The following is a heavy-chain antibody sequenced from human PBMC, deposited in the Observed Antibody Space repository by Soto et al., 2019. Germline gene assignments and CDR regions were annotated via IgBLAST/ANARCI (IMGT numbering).Heavy chain of an antibody. V-gene: IGHV3-30-3*01. D-gene: IGHD2-21*02. Sequence: GGSLRLSCAASGFTFSSDAMHWVRQAPGKGLEWVAVISYDGSNKYYADSVKGRFTISRDNSKNTLYLQMNSLRAEDTAVYYCARDYIVVVTAIDYYYYGMDVWGQGTTVTVSS. CDR3: ARDYIVVVTAIDYYYYGMDV. CDR2: ISYDGSNK. J-gene: IGHJ6*02. CDR1: GFTFSSDA.